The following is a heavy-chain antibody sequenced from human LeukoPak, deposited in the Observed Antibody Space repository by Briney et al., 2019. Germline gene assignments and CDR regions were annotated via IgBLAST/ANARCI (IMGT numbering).Heavy chain of an antibody. CDR2: MSKDGRTI. J-gene: IGHJ4*02. CDR1: GFRFSSQE. CDR3: ARGSFTGFDLYFDS. D-gene: IGHD5-12*01. V-gene: IGHV3-48*03. Sequence: GGPLRLSCAASGFRFSSQEVAWVRQAPGKGLEWVSYMSKDGRTIYYADSVKGRFTISRDNTRNSLFLHLNSLRADDTAFYYCARGSFTGFDLYFDSWGQGTLVAVSS.